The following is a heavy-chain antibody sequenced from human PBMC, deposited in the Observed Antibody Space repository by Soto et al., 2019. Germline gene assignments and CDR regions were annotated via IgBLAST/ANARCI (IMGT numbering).Heavy chain of an antibody. CDR1: GITSTTYA. CDR3: ARAISGYVT. CDR2: INTGNGNT. J-gene: IGHJ5*02. Sequence: QVQLVQSGAEVKKPGASVKVSCKASGITSTTYAIHWVRQVPGQGLEWMGWINTGNGNTRYSQRFLGRVSLTTDTSASTVSMDLSSLTSEDTAVYYCARAISGYVTWGQGTLIPVSS. V-gene: IGHV1-3*04. D-gene: IGHD5-12*01.